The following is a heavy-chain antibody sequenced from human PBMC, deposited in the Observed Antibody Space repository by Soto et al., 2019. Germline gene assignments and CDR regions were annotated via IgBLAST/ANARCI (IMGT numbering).Heavy chain of an antibody. J-gene: IGHJ6*02. Sequence: SVEVSCKASGGTFSSYAISWVRQAPGQGLEWMGGIIPIFGTANYAQKFQGRVTITADESTSTAYMELSSLRSEDTAVYYCARPGVTFGGVIARYYYYGMDVWGQGTTVTV. CDR3: ARPGVTFGGVIARYYYYGMDV. CDR2: IIPIFGTA. CDR1: GGTFSSYA. D-gene: IGHD3-16*02. V-gene: IGHV1-69*13.